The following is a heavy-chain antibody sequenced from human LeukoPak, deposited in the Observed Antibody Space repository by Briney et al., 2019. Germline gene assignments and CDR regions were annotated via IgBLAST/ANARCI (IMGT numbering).Heavy chain of an antibody. CDR1: GGSISSSSYY. CDR3: ARRGMVRGVIISRDPNWFDP. D-gene: IGHD3-10*01. J-gene: IGHJ5*02. V-gene: IGHV4-39*01. CDR2: IYYSGST. Sequence: SETLSLTCTVSGGSISSSSYYWGWIRQPPGKGLEWIGSIYYSGSTYYNPSLKSRVTISVDTSKNQFSLKLSSVTAADTAVYYCARRGMVRGVIISRDPNWFDPWGQGTLVTVSS.